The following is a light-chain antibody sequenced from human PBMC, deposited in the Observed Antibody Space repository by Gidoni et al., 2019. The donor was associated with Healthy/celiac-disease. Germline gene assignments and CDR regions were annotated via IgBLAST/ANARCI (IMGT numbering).Light chain of an antibody. V-gene: IGLV2-14*03. Sequence: PGQSITISCTGTSSDVGGYNYVSWYQQHPGKAPKLMIYDVSNRPSGVSNRFSGSKSGNTASLTISGLQAEDEADYYCSSYTSSSTLVVFGGGTKLTVL. CDR3: SSYTSSSTLVV. CDR2: DVS. CDR1: SSDVGGYNY. J-gene: IGLJ2*01.